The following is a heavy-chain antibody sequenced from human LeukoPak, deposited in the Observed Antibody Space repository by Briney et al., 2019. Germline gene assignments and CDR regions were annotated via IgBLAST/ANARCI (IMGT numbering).Heavy chain of an antibody. V-gene: IGHV4-61*08. CDR2: INYSGST. D-gene: IGHD5-18*01. CDR3: ARGIHSQPKYYFDF. J-gene: IGHJ4*02. Sequence: SQTLSLTCAVSGGSISSGGYSWNWIRQPPGKGLEWIGYINYSGSTSYNPSLKSRVTISVDTSKNQFSLKLSSVTAADTAVYYCARGIHSQPKYYFDFWGQGTLVTVSS. CDR1: GGSISSGGYS.